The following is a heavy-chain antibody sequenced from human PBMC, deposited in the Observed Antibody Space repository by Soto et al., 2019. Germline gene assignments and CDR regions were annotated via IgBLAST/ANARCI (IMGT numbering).Heavy chain of an antibody. CDR2: IYNTESP. CDR1: GGSITSYY. Sequence: PSETLSLTCTVSGGSITSYYWCWIRQPAGKGLEWIGRIYNTESPTYSPSLKSRVTMSVDTSKNQFSLKLSSVTAADTAVYYCARDMRVFGGMDVRGQGTTVTVSS. CDR3: ARDMRVFGGMDV. V-gene: IGHV4-4*07. D-gene: IGHD3-3*01. J-gene: IGHJ6*02.